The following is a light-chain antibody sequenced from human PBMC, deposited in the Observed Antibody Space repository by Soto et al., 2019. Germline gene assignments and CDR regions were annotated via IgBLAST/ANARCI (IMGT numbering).Light chain of an antibody. CDR1: ESVSIN. V-gene: IGKV3-15*01. J-gene: IGKJ1*01. CDR2: AAS. Sequence: EIVMTQSPATLSVSPGERATVSCRASESVSINLAWYQQKPGQSPRLLIYAASTRATGIPARFSGSGSGAEFTLTISNLQSEDFAIYYCQQYNNWPPGTFGQGTKVEVK. CDR3: QQYNNWPPGT.